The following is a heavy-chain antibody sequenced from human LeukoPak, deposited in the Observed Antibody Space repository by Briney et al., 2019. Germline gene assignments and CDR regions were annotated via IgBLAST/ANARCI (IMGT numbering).Heavy chain of an antibody. J-gene: IGHJ4*02. CDR1: GYTFTGYY. D-gene: IGHD3-10*01. V-gene: IGHV1-2*02. CDR2: INPNSGGT. Sequence: GASVNVSCKASGYTFTGYYMHWVRQAPGQGLEWMGWINPNSGGTNYAQKFQGRVTMTRDTSISTAYMELSRLRSDDTAVYYCAREFFPIYYGSGSYWAPCDYWGQGTLVTVSS. CDR3: AREFFPIYYGSGSYWAPCDY.